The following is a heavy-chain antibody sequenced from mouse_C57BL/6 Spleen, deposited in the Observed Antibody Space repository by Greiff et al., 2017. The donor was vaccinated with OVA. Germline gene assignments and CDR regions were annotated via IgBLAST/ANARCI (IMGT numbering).Heavy chain of an antibody. Sequence: VQLQQSGPELVKPGASVKMSCKASGYTFTDYNMHWVTQSHGKSLEWIGYINPNNGGTSYNQKFKGKATLTVNKSSSTAYMELRSLTSEDSAVYYCARTGLRRRGYYFDYWGQGTTLTVSS. CDR3: ARTGLRRRGYYFDY. CDR2: INPNNGGT. V-gene: IGHV1-22*01. CDR1: GYTFTDYN. J-gene: IGHJ2*01. D-gene: IGHD2-2*01.